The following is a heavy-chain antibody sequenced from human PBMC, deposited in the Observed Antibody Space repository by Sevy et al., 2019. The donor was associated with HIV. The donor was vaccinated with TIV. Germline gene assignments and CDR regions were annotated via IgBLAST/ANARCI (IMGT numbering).Heavy chain of an antibody. D-gene: IGHD1-26*01. CDR3: ASGSYSLYYYYMDV. J-gene: IGHJ6*03. CDR2: IYPSDSYT. Sequence: GESLKISCKGSGYSFTSYWISWVRQMPGKGLEWMGRIYPSDSYTNYSPSFQGHVTISADKSISTAYLQWSSLKASDTAMYYCASGSYSLYYYYMDVWGKGTTVTVSS. V-gene: IGHV5-10-1*01. CDR1: GYSFTSYW.